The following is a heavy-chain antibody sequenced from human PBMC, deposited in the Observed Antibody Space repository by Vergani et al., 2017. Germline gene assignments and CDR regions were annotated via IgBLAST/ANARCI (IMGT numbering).Heavy chain of an antibody. J-gene: IGHJ4*02. Sequence: QVQLLESGGGVVQRGGSLRLSCATSGFTLSNYDMQWIRQGPGKGLEFVAFIQFDGSNQYYADSVKGRFTLSRDFSKNTLYLQMNRLRTDDTATYYCAKHFRGWGIDYWGQGTQVIVSS. V-gene: IGHV3-30*02. CDR3: AKHFRGWGIDY. CDR2: IQFDGSNQ. D-gene: IGHD3-16*01. CDR1: GFTLSNYD.